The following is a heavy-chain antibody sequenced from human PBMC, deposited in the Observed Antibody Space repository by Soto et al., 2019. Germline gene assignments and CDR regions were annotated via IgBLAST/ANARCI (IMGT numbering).Heavy chain of an antibody. V-gene: IGHV3-20*01. D-gene: IGHD2-21*02. Sequence: GGSRRLSCAASRFTFDHYGMSWVRQAPGKGLEWVSGINWNGGSTGYADSVKGRFTISRDNAKNSLYLQMNSLRAEDTALYHCARTGGDYVYYYYYMDVWGKGTTVTVSS. CDR3: ARTGGDYVYYYYYMDV. CDR1: RFTFDHYG. J-gene: IGHJ6*03. CDR2: INWNGGST.